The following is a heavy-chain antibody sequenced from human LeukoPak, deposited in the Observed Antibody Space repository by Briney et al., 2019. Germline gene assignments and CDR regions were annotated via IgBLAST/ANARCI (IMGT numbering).Heavy chain of an antibody. V-gene: IGHV3-23*01. Sequence: GGSLRLSCAASGFTFSSYVMSWVRQAPGTGLEWVSAISGSGGSTYYADSVKGRFTISRDNSKNTLYLQMHSLRAEDTAVYYCAKDGNLGSSSVGTYNWFDPWGQGTLVTVSS. CDR2: ISGSGGST. CDR1: GFTFSSYV. J-gene: IGHJ5*02. CDR3: AKDGNLGSSSVGTYNWFDP. D-gene: IGHD6-6*01.